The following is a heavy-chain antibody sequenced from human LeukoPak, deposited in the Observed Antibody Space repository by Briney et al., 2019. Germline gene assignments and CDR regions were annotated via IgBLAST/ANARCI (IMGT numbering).Heavy chain of an antibody. V-gene: IGHV3-21*01. D-gene: IGHD4-17*01. J-gene: IGHJ4*02. CDR1: GFTFSSYS. Sequence: KAGGSLRLSCAASGFTFSSYSMNWVRQAPGKGLEWVSSISSSSSYIYYADSVKGRFTISRDNAKNSLYLQMNSLRAEDTAVYYCARGAAYGYGGNSAQSDYWGQGTLVTVSS. CDR2: ISSSSSYI. CDR3: ARGAAYGYGGNSAQSDY.